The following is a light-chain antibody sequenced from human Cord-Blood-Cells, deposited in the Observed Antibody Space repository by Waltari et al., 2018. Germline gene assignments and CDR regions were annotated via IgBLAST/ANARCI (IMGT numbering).Light chain of an antibody. J-gene: IGLJ3*02. CDR2: RNN. Sequence: QSVLTQPPSASGTPGQRVTISCSGSSSNIGSNYVYWYQQLPGTAPKLLIYRNNQRPSGLPRRFSGSNSGPSASLAISGLRSEDEAYYYCAAWDDSLSGPVFGGGTKLTVL. CDR1: SSNIGSNY. V-gene: IGLV1-47*01. CDR3: AAWDDSLSGPV.